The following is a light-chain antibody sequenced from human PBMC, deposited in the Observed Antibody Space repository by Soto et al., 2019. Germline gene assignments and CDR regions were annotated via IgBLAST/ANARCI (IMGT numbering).Light chain of an antibody. J-gene: IGKJ4*01. CDR1: QSVSSSF. Sequence: IVLTQSTGTLSLYPGERATLSCRASQSVSSSFLAWYQQKPGQAPRLLIYGASSRATGIPDRFSGSGSGTDFTLTISRLEPEDFAVYYCQQYGSSPPLTFGGGTKVEIK. CDR2: GAS. V-gene: IGKV3-20*01. CDR3: QQYGSSPPLT.